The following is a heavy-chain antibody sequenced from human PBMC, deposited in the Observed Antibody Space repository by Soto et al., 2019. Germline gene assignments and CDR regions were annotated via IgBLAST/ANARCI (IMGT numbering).Heavy chain of an antibody. V-gene: IGHV1-69*02. CDR2: IIPILGIA. CDR1: GGTFSSYT. D-gene: IGHD2-2*01. CDR3: ARSPGWCTSCWDEGCLFDF. J-gene: IGHJ3*01. Sequence: SVKVSCKASGGTFSSYTISWVRQAPGQGLEWMGRIIPILGIANYAQKFQGRVTITADKSTSTAYMELSSLRSEDTAVYYCARSPGWCTSCWDEGCLFDFGSQGTLVTVSS.